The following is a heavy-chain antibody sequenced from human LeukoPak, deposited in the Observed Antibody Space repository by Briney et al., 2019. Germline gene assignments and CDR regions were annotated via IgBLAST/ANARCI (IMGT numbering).Heavy chain of an antibody. J-gene: IGHJ3*02. V-gene: IGHV4-4*09. CDR3: ARLSPVNDDAFDI. CDR2: IYTSGST. D-gene: IGHD1-1*01. Sequence: PSETLSLTCTVSGGSISSYYWSWIRQPPGKGLEWIGYIYTSGSTNYNPSLKSRVTISVDTSKNQFSLKLSSVTAADTAVYYCARLSPVNDDAFDIWGQGTMVTVSS. CDR1: GGSISSYY.